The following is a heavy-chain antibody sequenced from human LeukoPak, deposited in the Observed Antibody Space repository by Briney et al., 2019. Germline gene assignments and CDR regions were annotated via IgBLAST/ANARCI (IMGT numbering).Heavy chain of an antibody. V-gene: IGHV1-18*01. CDR2: ISAYNGNT. CDR1: GYTFTSYG. CDR3: ARDNYDILTGYVRYAFDI. J-gene: IGHJ3*02. D-gene: IGHD3-9*01. Sequence: ASVEVSCKASGYTFTSYGISWVRQAPGQGLEWMGWISAYNGNTNYAQKLQGRVTMTTDTSTSTAYMEVRSLRSDDTAVYYCARDNYDILTGYVRYAFDIWGQGTMVTVSS.